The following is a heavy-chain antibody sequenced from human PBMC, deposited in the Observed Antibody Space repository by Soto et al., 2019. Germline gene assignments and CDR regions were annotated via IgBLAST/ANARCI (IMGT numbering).Heavy chain of an antibody. D-gene: IGHD2-2*03. V-gene: IGHV1-18*01. CDR3: ARVEIVVVPAAIGRDYGMDV. CDR1: GNTVPNYS. Sequence: GASAKVSCKASGNTVPNYSIHCVRQAPGQRREGMGWISAYNGNTNYAQKLQGRVTMTTNTSTSTAYMELRSLRSDDTAVYYCARVEIVVVPAAIGRDYGMDVWGQGTTVTVSS. CDR2: ISAYNGNT. J-gene: IGHJ6*02.